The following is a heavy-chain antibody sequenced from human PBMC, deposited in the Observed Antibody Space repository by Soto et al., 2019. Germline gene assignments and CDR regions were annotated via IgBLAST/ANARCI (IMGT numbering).Heavy chain of an antibody. CDR1: GYSISSGYY. D-gene: IGHD4-17*01. CDR3: ARPTYGYNYFDY. V-gene: IGHV4-38-2*01. CDR2: IYHSGST. J-gene: IGHJ4*02. Sequence: SETLSLTCGVSGYSISSGYYWGWIRQPPGKGLEWIGSIYHSGSTYYNPSLKSRVTISVDTSKNQFSLKLSSVTAADTAVYYCARPTYGYNYFDYWGQGTLVTVSS.